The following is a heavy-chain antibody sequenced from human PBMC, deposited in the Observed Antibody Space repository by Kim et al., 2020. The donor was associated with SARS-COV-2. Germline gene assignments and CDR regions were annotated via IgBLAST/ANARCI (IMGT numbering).Heavy chain of an antibody. D-gene: IGHD2-2*01. J-gene: IGHJ4*02. Sequence: GGSLRLSCAASGFTFSSYAMHWVRQAPGKGLEWVAVISYDGSNKYYADSVKGRFTISRDNSKNTLYLQMNSLRAEDTAVYYCAREPLPDIVVVPAAACPDYWGQGTLVTVSS. V-gene: IGHV3-30-3*01. CDR3: AREPLPDIVVVPAAACPDY. CDR2: ISYDGSNK. CDR1: GFTFSSYA.